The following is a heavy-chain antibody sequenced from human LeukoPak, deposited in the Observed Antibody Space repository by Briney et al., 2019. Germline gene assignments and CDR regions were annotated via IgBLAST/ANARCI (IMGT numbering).Heavy chain of an antibody. CDR1: GGSISSYY. Sequence: SSETLCDTCTVSGGSISSYYWSWIRQPAGKGLEWIGRIYTSGSTNYNPSLKSRVTMSVDTSKNQFSLKLSSVTAADTAVYYCASFSGWYGNAFDIWGQGTPVTVSS. J-gene: IGHJ3*02. CDR3: ASFSGWYGNAFDI. V-gene: IGHV4-4*07. CDR2: IYTSGST. D-gene: IGHD6-19*01.